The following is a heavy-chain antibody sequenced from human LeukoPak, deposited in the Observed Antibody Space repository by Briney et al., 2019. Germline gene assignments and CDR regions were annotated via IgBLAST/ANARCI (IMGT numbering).Heavy chain of an antibody. CDR3: ATGHPTGSYDY. V-gene: IGHV4-59*01. CDR2: IYYSGST. D-gene: IGHD1-1*01. Sequence: SETLSLTCTVSGGSISSYYWSWIRQPPGKGLEWIGYIYYSGSTNYNPSLKSRVTISVDTSKNQFSLKLSSVTAADTAVNYCATGHPTGSYDYWGQGTLVTVSS. CDR1: GGSISSYY. J-gene: IGHJ4*02.